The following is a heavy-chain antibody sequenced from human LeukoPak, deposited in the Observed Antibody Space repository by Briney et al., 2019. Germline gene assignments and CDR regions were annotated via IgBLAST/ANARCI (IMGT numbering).Heavy chain of an antibody. J-gene: IGHJ6*02. CDR3: ARLVRIVVVPAAIRYYYYGMDV. V-gene: IGHV4-34*01. D-gene: IGHD2-2*02. Sequence: SETLSLTCAVYGRSLSGYYWSRIRQPPGKGLEWIREINHSGSTNYNPSLKSRVTISVDTSKNQFSLKLSSVTAADTAVYYCARLVRIVVVPAAIRYYYYGMDVWGHGTTVTVSS. CDR1: GRSLSGYY. CDR2: INHSGST.